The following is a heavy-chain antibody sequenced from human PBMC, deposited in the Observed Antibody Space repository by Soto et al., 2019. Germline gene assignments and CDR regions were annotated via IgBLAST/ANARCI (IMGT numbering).Heavy chain of an antibody. CDR3: AKDRDYPRDQFHY. J-gene: IGHJ4*02. CDR2: ISANGQGI. CDR1: GFTFTYYA. Sequence: VGSLRLSCTASGFTFTYYAFSWVRQAPGKGLEWVSAISANGQGIYYADSVRGRFTISRDNSKNTVFLHMDSLRAEDTAVYYCAKDRDYPRDQFHYWGQGTLVTVSS. D-gene: IGHD2-2*01. V-gene: IGHV3-23*01.